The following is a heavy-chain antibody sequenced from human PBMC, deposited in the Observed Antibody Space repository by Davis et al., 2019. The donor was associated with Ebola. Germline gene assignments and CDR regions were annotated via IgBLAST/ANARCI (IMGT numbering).Heavy chain of an antibody. J-gene: IGHJ4*02. V-gene: IGHV3-23*01. CDR1: GSTFSRYA. CDR3: AKLNGGWSMADDY. Sequence: PGRSLRPSFPAPGSTFSRYAMTWFRQPPGKGLEWVSSISRSGGSTYYADSVKGRFTISRDNSKNTLYLQMNSLRAEDTAVYYCAKLNGGWSMADDYWGQGTLVTVSS. D-gene: IGHD6-19*01. CDR2: ISRSGGST.